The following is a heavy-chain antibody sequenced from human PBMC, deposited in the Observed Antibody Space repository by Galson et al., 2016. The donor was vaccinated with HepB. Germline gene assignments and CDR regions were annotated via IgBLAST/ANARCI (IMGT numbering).Heavy chain of an antibody. CDR1: GFTFSTYA. J-gene: IGHJ2*01. D-gene: IGHD4-23*01. CDR3: ASGTTVTTPNSFWYFDL. V-gene: IGHV3-23*01. Sequence: SLRLSCAASGFTFSTYAMSWVRQAPGKGLEWVSTIRGSGGETNYADSVKGRFTFSRDNSKNTLSLQMTSLRAEDTAVDYCASGTTVTTPNSFWYFDLWGRGTLVTVSS. CDR2: IRGSGGET.